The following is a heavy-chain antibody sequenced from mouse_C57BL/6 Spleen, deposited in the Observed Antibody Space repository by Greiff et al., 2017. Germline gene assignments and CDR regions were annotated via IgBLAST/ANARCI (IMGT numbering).Heavy chain of an antibody. Sequence: EVQLQQSGPELVKPGASVKMSCKASGYTFTDYNMHWVKQSHGKSLEWIGYINPNNGGTSYNQKFKGKATLTVNKSSSTAYMELRSLTSEDSAVYYCAGFITTVVDYFDYWGQGTTLTVSS. CDR3: AGFITTVVDYFDY. D-gene: IGHD1-1*01. J-gene: IGHJ2*01. CDR1: GYTFTDYN. V-gene: IGHV1-22*01. CDR2: INPNNGGT.